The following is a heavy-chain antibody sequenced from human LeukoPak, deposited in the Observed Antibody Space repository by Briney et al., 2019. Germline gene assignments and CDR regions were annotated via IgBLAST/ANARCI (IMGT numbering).Heavy chain of an antibody. Sequence: ASVKVSCKASGYTFTSYDINWVRQATGQGLEWMGWMSPNSGNTGYAQKFQGRVTITRNTSISTAYMELSSLRSEDTAVYYCARGWELSDFDYWGQGTLVTVSS. D-gene: IGHD1-26*01. CDR1: GYTFTSYD. CDR3: ARGWELSDFDY. J-gene: IGHJ4*02. CDR2: MSPNSGNT. V-gene: IGHV1-8*03.